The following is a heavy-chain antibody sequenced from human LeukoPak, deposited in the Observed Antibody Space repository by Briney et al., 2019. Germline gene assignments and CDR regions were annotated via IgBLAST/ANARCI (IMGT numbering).Heavy chain of an antibody. CDR1: GFTFSSYA. CDR3: AKAVLRYFDWLPSLDYYYYGMDV. D-gene: IGHD3-9*01. J-gene: IGHJ6*02. V-gene: IGHV3-23*01. Sequence: GGSLRLSCPASGFTFSSYAMSWVRQAPGKGLEWVSAISGSGGSTYYADSVKGRFTISRDNSKNTLYLQMNSLRAEDTAVYYCAKAVLRYFDWLPSLDYYYYGMDVWGQGTTVTVSS. CDR2: ISGSGGST.